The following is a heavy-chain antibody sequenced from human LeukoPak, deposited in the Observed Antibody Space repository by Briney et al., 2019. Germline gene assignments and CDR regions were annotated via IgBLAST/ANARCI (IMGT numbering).Heavy chain of an antibody. D-gene: IGHD6-19*01. J-gene: IGHJ4*02. CDR2: IIPIFGTA. CDR1: GGTFSSYA. Sequence: ASVKVSCKASGGTFSSYAISWVRQAPGQGLEWMGGIIPIFGTANYAQKFQGRVTSTADESTSTAYMELSSLRSEDTAVYYCARGEAVAGPPDYWGQGTLVTVSS. V-gene: IGHV1-69*13. CDR3: ARGEAVAGPPDY.